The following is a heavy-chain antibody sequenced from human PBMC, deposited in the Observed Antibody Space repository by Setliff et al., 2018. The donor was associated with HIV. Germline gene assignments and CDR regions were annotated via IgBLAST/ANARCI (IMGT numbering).Heavy chain of an antibody. D-gene: IGHD3-3*02. CDR1: GGSFSGYY. Sequence: PSETLSLTCAVYGGSFSGYYWSWIRQSPGKGLEWIGSVYYSGSTNYNPSLKSRVTISVDTSKNQFSLKLSSVTAADTAVYYCARGRALGVWGQGTTVTVSS. J-gene: IGHJ6*02. CDR2: VYYSGST. V-gene: IGHV4-34*01. CDR3: ARGRALGV.